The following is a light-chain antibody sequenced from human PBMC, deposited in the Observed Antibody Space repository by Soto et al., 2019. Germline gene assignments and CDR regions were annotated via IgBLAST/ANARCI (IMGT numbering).Light chain of an antibody. V-gene: IGKV3-20*01. J-gene: IGKJ3*01. Sequence: EIVLTQSPGTLSLSRGERATLSCRASQSVSSNYVAWYQQKPGQAPRLLIYGASSRATGIPYRFSGSGSGTDFTLTISRLEPEVFEVDYCQHYGTSRVTFGPGTKVYIK. CDR1: QSVSSNY. CDR2: GAS. CDR3: QHYGTSRVT.